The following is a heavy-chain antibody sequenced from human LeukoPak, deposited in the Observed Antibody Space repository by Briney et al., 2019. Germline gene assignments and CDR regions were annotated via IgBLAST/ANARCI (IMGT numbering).Heavy chain of an antibody. CDR1: GFSFSAYW. D-gene: IGHD2-8*01. V-gene: IGHV3-23*01. CDR2: IGGGGATT. Sequence: GGSLRLSCAASGFSFSAYWMTWVRQAPGTGLEWVSHIGGGGATTYYADSVKGHFTVSRDNSRNTLYLQINSLRAEDTALFYCAKDSIPRNGVFDAFDVWGQGAMVTVSS. CDR3: AKDSIPRNGVFDAFDV. J-gene: IGHJ3*01.